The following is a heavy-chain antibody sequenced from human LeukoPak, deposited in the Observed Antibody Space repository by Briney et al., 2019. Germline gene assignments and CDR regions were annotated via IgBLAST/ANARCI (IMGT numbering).Heavy chain of an antibody. J-gene: IGHJ5*02. CDR3: ATVGYKYYGSGSYNWFDP. V-gene: IGHV1-24*01. D-gene: IGHD3-10*01. CDR1: GYTPTELS. CDR2: FDPEDGET. Sequence: ASVKVSCKVSGYTPTELSMHWVRQAPGKGLEWMGGFDPEDGETIYAQKSQGRVTMTEDTSTDTAYMELSSLRSEDTAVYCCATVGYKYYGSGSYNWFDPWGQGTLVTVSS.